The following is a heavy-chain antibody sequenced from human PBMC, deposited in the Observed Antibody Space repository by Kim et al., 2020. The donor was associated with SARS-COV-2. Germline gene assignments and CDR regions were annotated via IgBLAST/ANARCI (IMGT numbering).Heavy chain of an antibody. D-gene: IGHD3-22*01. V-gene: IGHV3-33*01. Sequence: WYDESTKYYADSVKGRFTISRDNSKNTLYLQMNSLRAEDTAVYYCAGGYDYWGQGTLVTVSS. J-gene: IGHJ4*02. CDR3: AGGYDY. CDR2: WYDESTK.